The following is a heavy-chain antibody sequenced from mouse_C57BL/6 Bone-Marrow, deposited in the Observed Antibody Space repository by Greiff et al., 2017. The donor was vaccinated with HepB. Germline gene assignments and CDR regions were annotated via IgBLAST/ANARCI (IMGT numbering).Heavy chain of an antibody. J-gene: IGHJ3*01. CDR1: GYTFTSYW. CDR2: IDPSDSYT. V-gene: IGHV1-59*01. Sequence: QVQLQQPGAELVRPGTSVKLSCKASGYTFTSYWMHWVKQRPGQGLEWIGVIDPSDSYTNYNQKFKGKATLTVDTSSSTAHMQLSSLTSEDSAVYYCARGAMVTKAYWGQGTLVTVSA. CDR3: ARGAMVTKAY. D-gene: IGHD2-2*01.